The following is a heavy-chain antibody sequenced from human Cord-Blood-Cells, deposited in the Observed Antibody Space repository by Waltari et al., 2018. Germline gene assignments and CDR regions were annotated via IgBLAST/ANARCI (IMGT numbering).Heavy chain of an antibody. V-gene: IGHV1-69*01. CDR2: IIPIFGTA. CDR3: ARERTATAYFDY. D-gene: IGHD5-12*01. J-gene: IGHJ4*02. Sequence: QVQLVQSGAEVKRPGSSVKVSCKASGGSFSSYAISWVRQAPGQGLEWMGGIIPIFGTAHYAQKFQGRVTITADESTSTAYMELSSLRSEDTAVYSCARERTATAYFDYWGQGTLVTVSS. CDR1: GGSFSSYA.